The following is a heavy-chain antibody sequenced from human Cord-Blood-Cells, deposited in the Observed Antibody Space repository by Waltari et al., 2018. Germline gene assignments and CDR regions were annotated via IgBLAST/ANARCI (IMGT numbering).Heavy chain of an antibody. D-gene: IGHD2-2*01. CDR3: ARVYCSSTSCYAFDI. Sequence: QLQLQESGPGLVKPSETLSLTCTVSGGSISSSSYYWGWIRQPPGKGLEWIGRIYYSGSTYNSPSIKTRVPISVDTSKNQFSLKLSSVTAADTAVYYCARVYCSSTSCYAFDIWGQGTMVTVSS. CDR1: GGSISSSSYY. J-gene: IGHJ3*02. CDR2: IYYSGST. V-gene: IGHV4-39*01.